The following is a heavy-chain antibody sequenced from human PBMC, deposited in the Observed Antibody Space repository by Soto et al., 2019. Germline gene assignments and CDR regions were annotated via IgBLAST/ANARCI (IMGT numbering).Heavy chain of an antibody. J-gene: IGHJ4*02. Sequence: QVQLVESGGGVVQPGTSLRLSCAASGFTFSTYGMHWVRQAPGKGLEWVALIWNHGNAASYADVVKGRFSISRDNSKNTGFLQMRSLRAEDTGVYYCARGPCLVGDINSFDYWVQGTLVTVS. CDR2: IWNHGNAA. D-gene: IGHD3-10*01. CDR1: GFTFSTYG. V-gene: IGHV3-33*01. CDR3: ARGPCLVGDINSFDY.